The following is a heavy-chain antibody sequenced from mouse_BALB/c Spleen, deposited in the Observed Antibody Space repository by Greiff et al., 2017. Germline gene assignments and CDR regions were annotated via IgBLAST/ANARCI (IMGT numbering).Heavy chain of an antibody. D-gene: IGHD2-4*01. CDR3: ARAGGDYDGGNWYFDV. V-gene: IGHV5-6-5*01. Sequence: DVMLVESGGGLVKPGGSLKLSCAASGFTFSSYAMSWVRQTPEKRLEWVASLSSGGSTYYPDSVKGRFTISRDNARNILYLQMSSLRAEDTAMYYCARAGGDYDGGNWYFDVWGAGTTVTVSA. J-gene: IGHJ1*01. CDR1: GFTFSSYA. CDR2: LSSGGST.